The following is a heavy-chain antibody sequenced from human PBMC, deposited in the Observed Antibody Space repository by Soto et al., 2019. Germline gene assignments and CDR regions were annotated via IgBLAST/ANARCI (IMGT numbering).Heavy chain of an antibody. CDR1: GGSFSGYY. D-gene: IGHD1-1*01. V-gene: IGHV4-34*01. Sequence: SGTLSLTCAVYGGSFSGYYWSWLRQPPGKGLEWIGEINHSGSPNYNPSLKSRVTISVDTSKNQFSLKMTSVTAADTAVYYCATANWSHHYFDPWGQGTLVTVSS. CDR3: ATANWSHHYFDP. CDR2: INHSGSP. J-gene: IGHJ5*02.